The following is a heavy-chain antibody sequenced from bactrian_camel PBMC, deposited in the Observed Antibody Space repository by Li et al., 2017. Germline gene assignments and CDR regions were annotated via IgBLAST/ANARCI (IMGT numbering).Heavy chain of an antibody. V-gene: IGHV3S40*01. CDR2: ISSRGGIK. D-gene: IGHD1*01. J-gene: IGHJ4*01. CDR3: VKPNPDARGGFDH. CDR1: GFTFSNDY. Sequence: VQLVESGGDLVQPGGSLTLSCVSSGFTFSNDYMSWIRQAPGKGLEWVAGISSRGGIKHYADSVADRFTISQDNAKNTVYLLMNSLKPEDTAVYYCVKPNPDARGGFDHWGQGTQVTVS.